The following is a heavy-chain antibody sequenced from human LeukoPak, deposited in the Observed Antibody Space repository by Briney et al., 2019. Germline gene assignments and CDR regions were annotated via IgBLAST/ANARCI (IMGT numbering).Heavy chain of an antibody. CDR2: IYPGDSDT. V-gene: IGHV5-51*01. Sequence: GESLKISCKGSGYSFTNYWIGWVRQMPGKGLEWMGLIYPGDSDTRYSPSFQGQVTISAYKSISTAYMQWSSLMASDTAIYFCARRDKYCTSTGCYKDAFDIWGQGTMVTVSS. CDR1: GYSFTNYW. D-gene: IGHD2-2*02. J-gene: IGHJ3*02. CDR3: ARRDKYCTSTGCYKDAFDI.